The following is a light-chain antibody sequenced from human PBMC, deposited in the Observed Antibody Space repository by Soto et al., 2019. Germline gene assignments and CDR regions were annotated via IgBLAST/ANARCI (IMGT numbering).Light chain of an antibody. CDR2: SAS. CDR3: QQYNSFPWT. J-gene: IGKJ1*01. Sequence: DIQLTQSPSVLSASVGDTVTITCRASQALSNYLAWYQQKPGKAPDLLIYSASTLQSGVPSRFSGSGSETEFTLTIRNLQPDDFATYYCQQYNSFPWTFGLGTKVDIK. CDR1: QALSNY. V-gene: IGKV1-9*01.